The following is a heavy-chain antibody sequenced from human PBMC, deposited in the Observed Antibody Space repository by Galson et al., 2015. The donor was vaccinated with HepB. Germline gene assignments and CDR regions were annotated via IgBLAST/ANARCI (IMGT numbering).Heavy chain of an antibody. CDR2: IYSGGST. D-gene: IGHD6-19*01. Sequence: SLRLSCAASGFTVSSNYMSWVRQAPGRGLEWVSVIYSGGSTYYADSVKGRFTISRDNSKNTLYLQMNSLRAEDTALYYCARTMWQWPSRGGLDVWGQGTTVTVFS. V-gene: IGHV3-66*01. J-gene: IGHJ6*02. CDR1: GFTVSSNY. CDR3: ARTMWQWPSRGGLDV.